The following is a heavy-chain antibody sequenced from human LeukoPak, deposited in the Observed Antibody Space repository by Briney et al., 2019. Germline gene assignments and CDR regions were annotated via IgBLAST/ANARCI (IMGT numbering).Heavy chain of an antibody. Sequence: WASVKVSCKASGYTFTSYGISWVRQAPGQGLEWMGWISAYNGNTNYAQKLQGRVTMTTDTSTSTAYMELRSLRSDDTAVYYCARVRGAGLYNWFDPWGQGTLVTVSS. J-gene: IGHJ5*02. D-gene: IGHD6-13*01. CDR2: ISAYNGNT. CDR1: GYTFTSYG. CDR3: ARVRGAGLYNWFDP. V-gene: IGHV1-18*01.